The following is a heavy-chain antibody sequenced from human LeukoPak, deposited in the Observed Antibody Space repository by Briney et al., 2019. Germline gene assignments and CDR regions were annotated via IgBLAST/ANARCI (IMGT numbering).Heavy chain of an antibody. CDR3: ARGVQTYYDFWSGYSALGDFDY. D-gene: IGHD3-3*01. J-gene: IGHJ4*02. Sequence: GGSLRLSCVASGFTFSTYYMSWVRQAPGKGLELVSSISSGSVLMSYADSVRGRFTISRDNSKNTLYLQMNSLRAEDTAVYYCARGVQTYYDFWSGYSALGDFDYWGQGTLVTVSS. CDR2: ISSGSVLM. V-gene: IGHV3-21*01. CDR1: GFTFSTYY.